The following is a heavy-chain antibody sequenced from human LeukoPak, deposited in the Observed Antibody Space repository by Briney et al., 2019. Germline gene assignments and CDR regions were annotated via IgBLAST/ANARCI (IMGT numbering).Heavy chain of an antibody. CDR1: GFTFSSYE. CDR2: ISWNSGSI. V-gene: IGHV3-23*01. J-gene: IGHJ4*02. D-gene: IGHD5-12*01. Sequence: GGSLRLSCAASGFTFSSYEMNWVRQAPGKGLEWVSGISWNSGSIGYADSVKGRFTISRDNSKNTVFLQMNSLRAEDTAIYYCAKGAYDYIEIGYFDSWGQGTLVTVSS. CDR3: AKGAYDYIEIGYFDS.